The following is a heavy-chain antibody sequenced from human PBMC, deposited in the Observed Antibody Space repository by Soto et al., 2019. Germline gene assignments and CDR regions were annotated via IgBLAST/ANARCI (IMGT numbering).Heavy chain of an antibody. Sequence: QVQLVQSGAEEKKPGASVKVSCKASGYTFTSYAMHWVRQSPGKRLEWMGWINAGNGNTNYSQKFQGRVTITRDTSARTAYMELSSLRSEATAVYYCARVTGWYFPDYWGQGTLVTVSS. CDR1: GYTFTSYA. CDR3: ARVTGWYFPDY. CDR2: INAGNGNT. J-gene: IGHJ4*02. D-gene: IGHD6-19*01. V-gene: IGHV1-3*05.